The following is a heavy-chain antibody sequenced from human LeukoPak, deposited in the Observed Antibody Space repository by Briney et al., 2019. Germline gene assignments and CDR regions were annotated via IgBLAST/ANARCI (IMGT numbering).Heavy chain of an antibody. CDR2: LYSGGNT. Sequence: GGSLRLSCAASGFTVSNNYMSWVRQAPGKGLEWVSVLYSGGNTYYTDSVKGRFTISRDNSKNTLYLQMNSLRAEDTAVYYCAKDSQLGTYFDYWGQGTLVTVSS. J-gene: IGHJ4*02. D-gene: IGHD7-27*01. V-gene: IGHV3-53*05. CDR1: GFTVSNNY. CDR3: AKDSQLGTYFDY.